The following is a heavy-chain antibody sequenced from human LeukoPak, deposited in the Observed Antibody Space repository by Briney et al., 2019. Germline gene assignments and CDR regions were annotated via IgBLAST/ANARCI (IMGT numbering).Heavy chain of an antibody. CDR3: AKVDGGDPHHRRGDY. CDR1: GFTFSIFA. Sequence: SGGSLRLSCAASGFTFSIFAMTWVRQPPGKGLESVSTINSGDGSTYYADSVKGRFTISRDNPKNTLYLQMNSLRAEDTAVYYCAKVDGGDPHHRRGDYWGQGTLVTVSS. D-gene: IGHD2-21*02. V-gene: IGHV3-23*01. CDR2: INSGDGST. J-gene: IGHJ4*02.